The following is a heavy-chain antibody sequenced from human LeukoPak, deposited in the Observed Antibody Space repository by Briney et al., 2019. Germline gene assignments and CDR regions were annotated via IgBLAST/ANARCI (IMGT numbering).Heavy chain of an antibody. J-gene: IGHJ5*02. CDR2: IYTSGST. CDR3: ARDHGESYLMMTMFDP. D-gene: IGHD3-16*01. CDR1: GGSISSYC. Sequence: SETLSLTCTVSGGSISSYCWSWIRQPAGKGLEWIGRIYTSGSTNYNPSLKSRVTMSVDTSKNQFSLKLSSVTAADTAVYYCARDHGESYLMMTMFDPWGQGTLVTVSS. V-gene: IGHV4-4*07.